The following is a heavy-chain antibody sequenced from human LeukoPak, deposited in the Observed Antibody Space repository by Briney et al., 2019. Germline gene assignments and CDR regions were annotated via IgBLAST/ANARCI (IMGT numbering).Heavy chain of an antibody. J-gene: IGHJ6*03. CDR1: GYTFTSYD. CDR2: MNPNSGNT. D-gene: IGHD2-2*01. V-gene: IGHV1-8*03. CDR3: ARGLGYCSSTSCPHYYYYMDV. Sequence: ASVKVSCKASGYTFTSYDINWVRQATGQGLEWMGWMNPNSGNTGYAQKFQGRVTITRNTSISTAYMELSSLRSEDTAVYYCARGLGYCSSTSCPHYYYYMDVWGKGTTVTVSS.